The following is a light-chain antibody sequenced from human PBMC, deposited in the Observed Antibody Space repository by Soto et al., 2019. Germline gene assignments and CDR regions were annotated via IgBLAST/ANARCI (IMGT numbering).Light chain of an antibody. CDR1: QSVSSN. CDR3: QHYNNWPPWT. CDR2: GAS. J-gene: IGKJ1*01. Sequence: EIAMTQSPATLSVSPGERATLSCRASQSVSSNLAWYQQKPGQAPRLLIYGASTRATGIPARFSGSGSGTEFTLTISSPQSEDFAVYYCQHYNNWPPWTFGQGTKVDIK. V-gene: IGKV3-15*01.